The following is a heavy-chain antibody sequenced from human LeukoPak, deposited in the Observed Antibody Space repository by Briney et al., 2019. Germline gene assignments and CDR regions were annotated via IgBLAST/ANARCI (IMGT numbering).Heavy chain of an antibody. CDR2: INPSTGGT. D-gene: IGHD3-16*02. Sequence: ASVKVSSKASGYTFTSFFIHWVRRAPGQGLEWMGWINPSTGGTTFAQRFQGRVTMTRDTSISTAYLDLSGLTSDDTAIYYCTREVRYTRHYDYWGQGTPVTVSS. CDR3: TREVRYTRHYDY. CDR1: GYTFTSFF. J-gene: IGHJ4*02. V-gene: IGHV1-2*02.